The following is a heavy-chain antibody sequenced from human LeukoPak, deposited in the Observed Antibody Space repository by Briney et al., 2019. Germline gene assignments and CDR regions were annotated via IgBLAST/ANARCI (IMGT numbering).Heavy chain of an antibody. J-gene: IGHJ4*02. CDR2: IIPILGIA. Sequence: GASVKVSCKASGGTFSSYAISWVRQAPGQGLEWMGRIIPILGIANYAQKFQGRVTITADKSTSTAYMELSSLRSDDTAVYYCARVGVEGASCYDYWGQGTLVTVSS. V-gene: IGHV1-69*04. CDR3: ARVGVEGASCYDY. CDR1: GGTFSSYA. D-gene: IGHD2-2*01.